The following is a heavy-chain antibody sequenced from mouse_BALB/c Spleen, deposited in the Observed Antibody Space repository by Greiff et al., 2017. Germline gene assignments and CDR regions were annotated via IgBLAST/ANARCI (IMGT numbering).Heavy chain of an antibody. V-gene: IGHV5-12-2*01. CDR1: GFTFSSYT. D-gene: IGHD2-14*01. CDR2: ISNGGGST. J-gene: IGHJ2*01. Sequence: DVHLVESGGGLVQPGGSLKLSCAASGFTFSSYTMSWVRQTPEKRLEWVAYISNGGGSTYYPDTVKGRFTISRDNAKNTLYLQMSSLKSEDTAMYYCARHGYRYDGGYYFDYWGQGTTLTVSS. CDR3: ARHGYRYDGGYYFDY.